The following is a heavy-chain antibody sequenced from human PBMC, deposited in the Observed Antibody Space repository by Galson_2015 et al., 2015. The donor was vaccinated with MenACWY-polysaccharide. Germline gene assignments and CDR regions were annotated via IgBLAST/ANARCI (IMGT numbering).Heavy chain of an antibody. CDR1: GFSFSAYG. Sequence: SLRLSCAASGFSFSAYGMSWVRQAPGRGLEWVSGSGSDGGLYYADSVKGRFTVSRDNSKNTLYLQMNNLRAEDTAVYYCAKVGPRSSWTMGLDYWGQGTLITVSS. J-gene: IGHJ4*02. CDR2: SGSDGGL. V-gene: IGHV3-23*01. CDR3: AKVGPRSSWTMGLDY. D-gene: IGHD6-13*01.